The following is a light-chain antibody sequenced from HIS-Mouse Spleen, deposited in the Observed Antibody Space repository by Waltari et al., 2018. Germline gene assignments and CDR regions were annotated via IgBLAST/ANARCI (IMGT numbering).Light chain of an antibody. CDR3: SSYTSSSTLHYV. J-gene: IGLJ1*01. Sequence: QSALTQPASVSGSPGQSITISCTGTSSDGGGYNYVSWSQQHPGKAPKLMIYDVSNRPSGVSNRFSGSKSGNTASLTISGLQAEDEADYYCSSYTSSSTLHYVFGTGTKVTVL. V-gene: IGLV2-14*03. CDR2: DVS. CDR1: SSDGGGYNY.